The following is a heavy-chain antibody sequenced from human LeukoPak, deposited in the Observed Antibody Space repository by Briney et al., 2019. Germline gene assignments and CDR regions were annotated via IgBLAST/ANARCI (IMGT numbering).Heavy chain of an antibody. V-gene: IGHV3-23*01. CDR3: AKTSNYGSGSYRIGYYFDY. D-gene: IGHD3-10*01. CDR1: GFTFSSYA. CDR2: ISGSGGST. J-gene: IGHJ4*02. Sequence: PRGSLRLSCAASGFTFSSYAMSWVRQAPGKGLEWVSAISGSGGSTYYADSVKGRFTISRDNSKNTLYLQMNSLRAEDTAVYYCAKTSNYGSGSYRIGYYFDYWGQGTLVPVSS.